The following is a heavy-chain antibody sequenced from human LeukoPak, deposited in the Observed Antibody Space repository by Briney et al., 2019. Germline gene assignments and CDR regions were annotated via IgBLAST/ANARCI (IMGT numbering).Heavy chain of an antibody. Sequence: PGGSLRLSCAASGFTFSSYAMSWVRQAPGKGLEWVSAISGSGGSTYYADSVKGRFTISRDNSKNTLYLQMNSLRAEDTAVYYCAREDGGFLEWLTYYYYYYGMDVWGQGTTVTVSS. CDR1: GFTFSSYA. D-gene: IGHD3-3*01. CDR3: AREDGGFLEWLTYYYYYYGMDV. CDR2: ISGSGGST. J-gene: IGHJ6*02. V-gene: IGHV3-23*01.